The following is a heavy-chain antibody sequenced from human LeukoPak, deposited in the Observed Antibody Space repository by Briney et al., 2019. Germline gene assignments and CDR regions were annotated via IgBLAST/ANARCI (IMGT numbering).Heavy chain of an antibody. CDR1: GFIFSSYA. D-gene: IGHD2-15*01. CDR2: ISYDGSNK. Sequence: GGSLRLSCAASGFIFSSYAMHWVRQAPGKGLEWVAVISYDGSNKYYADSVKGRFTISRDNSKNTLYLQMNSLRAEDTAVYYCAKDVRWQLLPYYYFDYWGQGTLVTVSS. V-gene: IGHV3-30*04. CDR3: AKDVRWQLLPYYYFDY. J-gene: IGHJ4*02.